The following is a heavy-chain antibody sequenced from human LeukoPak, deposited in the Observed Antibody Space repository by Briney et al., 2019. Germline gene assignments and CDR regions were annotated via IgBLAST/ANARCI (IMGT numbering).Heavy chain of an antibody. V-gene: IGHV1-69*02. D-gene: IGHD6-13*01. CDR1: GGTFSSYT. CDR2: IIPILGIA. Sequence: ASVKVSCKASGGTFSSYTISWVRQAPGQGLEWMGRIIPILGIANYAQKFQGRVTITADKSTSTAYMELSSLRSEDTAVYYCARAPTAYSSRRSHYYVDVWGKGTTVTVSS. J-gene: IGHJ6*03. CDR3: ARAPTAYSSRRSHYYVDV.